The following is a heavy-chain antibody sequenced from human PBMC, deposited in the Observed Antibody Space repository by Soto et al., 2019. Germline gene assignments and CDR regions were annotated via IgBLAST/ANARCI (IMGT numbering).Heavy chain of an antibody. Sequence: EVQLVESGGGLVQPGGSLRLSCAASGFTFSSYWMHWVRQAPGKGLVWVSRIESDGSSPIYADSVKCRFTISRDNAKNTLYLQMNSLRAEDTAVYYCAKSNWFDPWGQGTLVTVSS. CDR2: IESDGSSP. J-gene: IGHJ5*02. CDR3: AKSNWFDP. CDR1: GFTFSSYW. V-gene: IGHV3-74*01.